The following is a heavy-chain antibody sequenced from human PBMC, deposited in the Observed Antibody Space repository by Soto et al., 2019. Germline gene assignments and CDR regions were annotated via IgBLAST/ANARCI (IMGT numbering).Heavy chain of an antibody. CDR3: ARDRYYGSGTYYNFYSGMDV. CDR2: IFHSGST. J-gene: IGHJ6*02. D-gene: IGHD3-10*01. V-gene: IGHV4-30-4*01. Sequence: SETLSLTCTVSGGSINSGDYYWTWVRQPPGKGLEWIGNIFHSGSTYYTPSLQSRVTISLDTSKNHFSLKLSSVTPADTAVYYCARDRYYGSGTYYNFYSGMDVWGQGTTVTVSS. CDR1: GGSINSGDYY.